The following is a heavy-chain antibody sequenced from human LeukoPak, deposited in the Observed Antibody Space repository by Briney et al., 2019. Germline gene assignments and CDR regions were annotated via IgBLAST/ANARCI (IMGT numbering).Heavy chain of an antibody. V-gene: IGHV4-59*01. CDR3: ARLLVDTAPFQH. J-gene: IGHJ1*01. CDR1: GASISSYY. Sequence: SETLSLTCTVSGASISSYYWTWIRQPPGKGLEWLGYIYYSGSTNYNPSLKSRVTISVDTSKNQFSLKLNSVTAADTAVYYCARLLVDTAPFQHWGQGTLVTVSS. CDR2: IYYSGST. D-gene: IGHD5-18*01.